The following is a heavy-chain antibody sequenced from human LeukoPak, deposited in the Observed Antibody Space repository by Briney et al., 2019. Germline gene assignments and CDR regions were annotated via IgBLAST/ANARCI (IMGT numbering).Heavy chain of an antibody. CDR2: ISSSSSYI. CDR1: GFTFSSYS. J-gene: IGHJ4*02. V-gene: IGHV3-21*01. D-gene: IGHD3-22*01. CDR3: ARGLYYDSSGYEPLDY. Sequence: GGSLRLSCAASGFTFSSYSMNWVRQAPGKGLEWVSSISSSSSYIYYADSVKGRFTISRDNAKNSLYLQMNCLRAEDTAVYYCARGLYYDSSGYEPLDYWGQGTLVTVSS.